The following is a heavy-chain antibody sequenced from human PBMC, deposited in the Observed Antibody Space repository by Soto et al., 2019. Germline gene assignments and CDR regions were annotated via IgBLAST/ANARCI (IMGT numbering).Heavy chain of an antibody. Sequence: QPGGSLRLSCAASGFTFSSYAMSWVRQAPGKGLEWVSAISGSGGSTYYADSVKGRFTISRDNSKNTLYLQMNSLRAEDTAVYYCAKDSGWGDPDFLEWSHLDYWGQGTLVTVSS. J-gene: IGHJ4*02. CDR1: GFTFSSYA. V-gene: IGHV3-23*01. D-gene: IGHD3-3*01. CDR3: AKDSGWGDPDFLEWSHLDY. CDR2: ISGSGGST.